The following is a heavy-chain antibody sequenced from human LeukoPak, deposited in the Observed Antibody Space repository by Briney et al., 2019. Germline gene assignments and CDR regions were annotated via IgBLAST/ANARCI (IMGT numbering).Heavy chain of an antibody. Sequence: SETLSLTCTVSGASISSSSYYWGWIRQPPGKGLEWIGSIYYSGSTYYNPSLKSRVTISVDTSKNQFSLKLSSVTAADMAVYYCANALTVTTEYWGKGTLVTVSS. D-gene: IGHD4-17*01. CDR1: GASISSSSYY. CDR2: IYYSGST. J-gene: IGHJ4*02. V-gene: IGHV4-39*01. CDR3: ANALTVTTEY.